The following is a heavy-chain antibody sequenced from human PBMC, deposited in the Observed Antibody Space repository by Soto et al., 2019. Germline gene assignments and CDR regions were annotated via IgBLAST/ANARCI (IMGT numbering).Heavy chain of an antibody. CDR1: GFTFDDYA. CDR2: ISWNGAAT. J-gene: IGHJ4*02. D-gene: IGHD3-10*01. Sequence: EAQLVESGGGLVQPGRSLRLSCVASGFTFDDYAIHWVRQAPGKGLEWVSGISWNGAATGYADSVKGRFTISRDNAKNSLYLQMSSLRTEDTAIYYCANLPLYGSGFDCWGLGTLVTVSS. CDR3: ANLPLYGSGFDC. V-gene: IGHV3-9*01.